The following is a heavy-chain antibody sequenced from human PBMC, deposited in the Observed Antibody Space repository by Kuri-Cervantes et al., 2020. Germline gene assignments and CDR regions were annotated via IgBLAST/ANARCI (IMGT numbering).Heavy chain of an antibody. D-gene: IGHD3-9*01. CDR2: IYPNSGDT. V-gene: IGHV1-2*02. Sequence: ASVKVSCKASGYTFSDYQIHWVRQAPGQGLEWMGWIYPNSGDTKYAQKFQGRLTMTRDTSSSTAYMQLSRLRSDDTAVYYCARTYDILTAYLNHFDFWGQGTLVTVSS. CDR3: ARTYDILTAYLNHFDF. J-gene: IGHJ4*02. CDR1: GYTFSDYQ.